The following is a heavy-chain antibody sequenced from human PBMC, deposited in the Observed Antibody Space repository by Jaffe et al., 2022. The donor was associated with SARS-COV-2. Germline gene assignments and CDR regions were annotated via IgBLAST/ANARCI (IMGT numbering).Heavy chain of an antibody. D-gene: IGHD3-3*01. CDR1: GFTFSSYS. CDR2: ISSSSSYI. V-gene: IGHV3-21*01. Sequence: EVQLVESGGGLVKPGGSLRLSCAASGFTFSSYSMNWVRQAPGKGLEWVSSISSSSSYIYYADSVKGRFTISRDNAKNSLYLQMNSLRAEDTAVYYCARDKENYDFPSPYYGMDVWGQGTTVTVSS. CDR3: ARDKENYDFPSPYYGMDV. J-gene: IGHJ6*02.